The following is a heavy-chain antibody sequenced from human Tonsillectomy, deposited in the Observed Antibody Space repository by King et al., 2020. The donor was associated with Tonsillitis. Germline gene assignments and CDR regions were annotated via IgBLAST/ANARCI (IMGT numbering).Heavy chain of an antibody. CDR3: AGIAVAGKAP. CDR2: ISGSGGST. CDR1: GFTFSSYD. D-gene: IGHD6-19*01. Sequence: VQLVESGGDLVQPEGSLRLSCAASGFTFSSYDMSWVRQATGKGLEWVSGISGSGGSTYYADSVKGRFTISRDNSKNTLYLQMNSLRAEDTAVYYCAGIAVAGKAPWGQGTLVTVSS. J-gene: IGHJ5*02. V-gene: IGHV3-23*04.